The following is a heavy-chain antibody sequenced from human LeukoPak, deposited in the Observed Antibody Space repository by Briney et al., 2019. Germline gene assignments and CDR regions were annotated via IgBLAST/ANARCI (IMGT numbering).Heavy chain of an antibody. CDR3: ARDLHGDYNYYYYGMDA. CDR1: GGSISSYY. V-gene: IGHV4-59*01. CDR2: IYYSGST. Sequence: PSETLSLTCTVSGGSISSYYWSWIRQPPGKGLEWIGYIYYSGSTNYNPSLKSRVTISVDTSKNQFSLKLSSVTAADTAVYYCARDLHGDYNYYYYGMDAWGQGTTVTVSS. D-gene: IGHD4-17*01. J-gene: IGHJ6*02.